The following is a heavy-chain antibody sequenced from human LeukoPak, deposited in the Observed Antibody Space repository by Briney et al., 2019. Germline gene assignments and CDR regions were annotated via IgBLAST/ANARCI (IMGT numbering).Heavy chain of an antibody. J-gene: IGHJ4*02. CDR3: TRDQYNSGWYYFDY. D-gene: IGHD6-19*01. CDR1: GFTFSSYS. Sequence: GRSLRLSCAASGFTFSSYSMNWVRQAPGKGLEWVSYISSSSSTIYYADSVKGRFTISRDNAKNSLYLQKNSLRAEDTAVYYCTRDQYNSGWYYFDYWGQGTLATVSS. CDR2: ISSSSSTI. V-gene: IGHV3-48*01.